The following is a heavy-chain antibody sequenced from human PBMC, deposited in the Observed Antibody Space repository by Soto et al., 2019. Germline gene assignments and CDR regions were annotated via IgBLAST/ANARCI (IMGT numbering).Heavy chain of an antibody. J-gene: IGHJ2*01. CDR3: ARDPLWGTAMVLWYFDL. V-gene: IGHV3-30-3*01. Sequence: QVQLVESGGGVVQPGRSLRLSCAASGFTFSSYAMHWVRQAPGKGLEWVAVISYDGSNKYYADSVKGRFTNSRDNSKNTRYLQTNSLRAEDTAVYYCARDPLWGTAMVLWYFDLWGRGTLVTVSS. CDR1: GFTFSSYA. D-gene: IGHD5-18*01. CDR2: ISYDGSNK.